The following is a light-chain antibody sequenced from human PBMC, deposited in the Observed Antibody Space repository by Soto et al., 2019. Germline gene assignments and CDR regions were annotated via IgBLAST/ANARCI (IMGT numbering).Light chain of an antibody. V-gene: IGKV1-27*01. CDR2: AAS. CDR3: QKYNSPPVT. CDR1: QGISTS. Sequence: DIQMTQSPSSLSASVGDRVTITCRASQGISTSLAWYQQKPGKVPKLLLYAASTLQSGVPSRFSGSGSGTDFTLTISRLQPDDVATYYGQKYNSPPVTFGPGTKVDIK. J-gene: IGKJ3*01.